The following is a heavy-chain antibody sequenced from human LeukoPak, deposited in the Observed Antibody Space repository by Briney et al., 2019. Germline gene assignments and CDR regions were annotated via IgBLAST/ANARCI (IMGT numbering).Heavy chain of an antibody. CDR1: GGSISSSSYY. J-gene: IGHJ4*02. Sequence: PSETLSLTCTVSGGSISSSSYYWGWIRQPPGKGLEWIGSIYYSGSTYYNPSLKSRVTISVDTSKNQFSLKLSSVTAADTAVYYCAREDGYSSSWYADYWGQGTLVTVSS. CDR2: IYYSGST. V-gene: IGHV4-39*02. CDR3: AREDGYSSSWYADY. D-gene: IGHD6-13*01.